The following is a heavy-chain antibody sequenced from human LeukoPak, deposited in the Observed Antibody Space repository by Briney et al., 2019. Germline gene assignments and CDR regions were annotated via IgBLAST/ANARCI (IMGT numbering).Heavy chain of an antibody. J-gene: IGHJ4*02. Sequence: PGGSLRLSCAASGFTISNNYIRWLRQAPGKGLEWVSALSDSGGSTFYADSVKGRFTISRDNSKNTLYLQMNRLRAEDTAVYYCAKERENYFEFDFWGQGTLVTVSS. CDR1: GFTISNNY. D-gene: IGHD1-7*01. V-gene: IGHV3-23*01. CDR3: AKERENYFEFDF. CDR2: LSDSGGST.